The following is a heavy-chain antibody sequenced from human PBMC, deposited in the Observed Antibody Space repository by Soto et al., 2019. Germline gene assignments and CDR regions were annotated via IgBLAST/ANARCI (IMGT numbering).Heavy chain of an antibody. CDR3: AIYSSSWYEGGFDY. CDR2: ISWNSGSI. V-gene: IGHV3-9*01. Sequence: EVQLVESGGGLVQPGRSLRLSCAASGFTFDDYAMHWVRQAPGKGLEWVSGISWNSGSIGYADSVKGRFTISRDNSKNTLYLQMNSLRAEDTAVYYCAIYSSSWYEGGFDYWGQGTLVTVSS. CDR1: GFTFDDYA. D-gene: IGHD6-13*01. J-gene: IGHJ4*02.